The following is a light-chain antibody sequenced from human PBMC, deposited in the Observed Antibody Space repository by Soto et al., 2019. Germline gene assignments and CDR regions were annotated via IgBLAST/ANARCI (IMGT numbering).Light chain of an antibody. V-gene: IGKV1-5*01. J-gene: IGKJ5*01. CDR3: QQYSSIPIT. CDR1: HSINDW. Sequence: DNPLTQSPSSLSASVGDRVTITCRARHSINDWLAWYQQTPGKAPKLLIYDASSLESGVPSRFSGSGSGTQFSLIISGLQPEDFATYYCQQYSSIPITFGQGTRLEIK. CDR2: DAS.